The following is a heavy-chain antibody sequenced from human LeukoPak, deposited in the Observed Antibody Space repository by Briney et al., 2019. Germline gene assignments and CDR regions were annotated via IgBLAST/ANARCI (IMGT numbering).Heavy chain of an antibody. Sequence: GGPLRLSCAASGFTFSSYSMNWVRQAPGKGLEWVSSISSSSSYIYYADSVKGRFTISRDNAKNSLYLQMNSLRAEDTAVYYCAREGRDGYNYNYWGQGTLVTVSS. D-gene: IGHD5-24*01. CDR1: GFTFSSYS. CDR2: ISSSSSYI. V-gene: IGHV3-21*01. J-gene: IGHJ4*02. CDR3: AREGRDGYNYNY.